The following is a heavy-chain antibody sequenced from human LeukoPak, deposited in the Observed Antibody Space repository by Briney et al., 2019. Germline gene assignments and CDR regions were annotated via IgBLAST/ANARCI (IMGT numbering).Heavy chain of an antibody. CDR2: TYYRSKWYN. CDR3: ARGRVTTIANYYYYYIDV. D-gene: IGHD4-17*01. V-gene: IGHV6-1*01. Sequence: SQTLSLTCAISGDSVSSNSAAWTWIRQSPSRGLEWLGRTYYRSKWYNDYAVSVQSRITINPDTSKNQFSLQLNSVTPEDTAVYYCARGRVTTIANYYYYYIDVWGKGTTVTVS. J-gene: IGHJ6*03. CDR1: GDSVSSNSAA.